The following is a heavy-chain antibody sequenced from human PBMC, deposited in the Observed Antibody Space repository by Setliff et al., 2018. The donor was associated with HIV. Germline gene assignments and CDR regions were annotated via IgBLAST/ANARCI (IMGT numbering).Heavy chain of an antibody. J-gene: IGHJ4*02. V-gene: IGHV1-46*01. CDR1: GYTFTSYY. Sequence: GASVKVSCKASGYTFTSYYVHWVRQAPGQGLEWMGILNPSGDSTAYAQKFQGRVTMTRDTSTSTVYMELSSLKSDDPAVDYCARGGYHGFGSYGDYWGQGTLVTVSS. CDR2: LNPSGDST. CDR3: ARGGYHGFGSYGDY. D-gene: IGHD3-10*01.